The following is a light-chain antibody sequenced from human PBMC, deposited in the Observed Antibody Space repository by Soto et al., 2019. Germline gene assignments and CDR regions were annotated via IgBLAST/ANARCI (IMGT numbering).Light chain of an antibody. J-gene: IGKJ1*01. CDR2: AAS. Sequence: DIQMTQSPSSLSASVGDRVTITCRASQSISSYLNWYQQKPGKAPKLLIYAASSLQSGVPSRFSGSGSETDFTLTIRSLQPEDFATYYCQQSYSTPQTFGQGTKVDIK. V-gene: IGKV1-39*01. CDR3: QQSYSTPQT. CDR1: QSISSY.